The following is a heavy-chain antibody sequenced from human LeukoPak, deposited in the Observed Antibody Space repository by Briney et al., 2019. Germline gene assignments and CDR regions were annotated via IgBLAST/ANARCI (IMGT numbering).Heavy chain of an antibody. J-gene: IGHJ4*02. CDR1: GGSFSGYY. V-gene: IGHV4-34*01. Sequence: SETLSLTCAVYGGSFSGYYWSWIRQPPGKGLEWIGEINHSGSTNYNPSLKSRVTVSVDTSKNQFSLKLSSVTAADTAVYYCARGRDYWGQGTLVTVSS. CDR2: INHSGST. CDR3: ARGRDY.